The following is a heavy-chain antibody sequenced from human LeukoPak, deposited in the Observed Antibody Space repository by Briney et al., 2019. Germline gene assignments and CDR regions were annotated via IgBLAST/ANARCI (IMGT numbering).Heavy chain of an antibody. D-gene: IGHD2-2*01. CDR1: GFIFSSYS. V-gene: IGHV3-74*01. CDR2: INSDGSWT. Sequence: GGSLRLSCAASGFIFSSYSMSWVRQAPGKGLVWVSHINSDGSWTSYADSVKGRFTISKDNAKNTVYLQMNNLRAEDTAVYYCVSFYETYWGRGTLVTVSS. J-gene: IGHJ4*02. CDR3: VSFYETY.